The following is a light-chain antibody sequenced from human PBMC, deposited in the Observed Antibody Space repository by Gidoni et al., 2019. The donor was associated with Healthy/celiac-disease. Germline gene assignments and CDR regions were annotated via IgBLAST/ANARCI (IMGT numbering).Light chain of an antibody. V-gene: IGKV1-39*01. CDR3: QQSYSTVWT. CDR2: AAS. CDR1: QSISSY. Sequence: DIQMTQSPSSLSASVGYRVNITCRASQSISSYLNWYQQKPGKAPKLLIYAASSLQSGVPSRFSGSGSGTDFTLTISSLQPEDFATYYCQQSYSTVWTFGQGTKVEIK. J-gene: IGKJ1*01.